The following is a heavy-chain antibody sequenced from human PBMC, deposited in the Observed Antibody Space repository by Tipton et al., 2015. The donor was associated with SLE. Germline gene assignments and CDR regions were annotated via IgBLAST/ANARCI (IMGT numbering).Heavy chain of an antibody. Sequence: TLSLTCAVYGGSFSGYYWSWIRQPPGKGLEWIGEINHSGSTNYNPSLKSRVTISVDTSKNQFSLKLSSVTAADTAVYYCARGRGRITIFGVVLSRPTDFFDYWGQGTLVTVSS. CDR1: GGSFSGYY. D-gene: IGHD3-3*01. CDR2: INHSGST. CDR3: ARGRGRITIFGVVLSRPTDFFDY. J-gene: IGHJ4*02. V-gene: IGHV4-34*01.